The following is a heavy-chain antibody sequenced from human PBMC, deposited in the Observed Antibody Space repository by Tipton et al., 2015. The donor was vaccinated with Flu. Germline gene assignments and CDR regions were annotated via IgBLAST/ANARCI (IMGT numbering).Heavy chain of an antibody. CDR2: IYPGDSDT. CDR3: ARYEGYCSSTSCYLPSHY. D-gene: IGHD2-2*01. CDR1: GYSFTSYW. J-gene: IGHJ4*02. Sequence: QSGAEVKKPGESLKISGKGSGYSFTSYWIGWVRQMPGKGLEWMGSIYPGDSDTRYSPSFQGQVTISADKSISTAYLQWSSLKASDTALYYCARYEGYCSSTSCYLPSHYWGQGTLGTVSS. V-gene: IGHV5-51*03.